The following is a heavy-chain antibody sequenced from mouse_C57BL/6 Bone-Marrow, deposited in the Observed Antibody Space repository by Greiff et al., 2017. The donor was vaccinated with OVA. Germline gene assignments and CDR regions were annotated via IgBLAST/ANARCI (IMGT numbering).Heavy chain of an antibody. CDR1: GYTFTSYW. J-gene: IGHJ3*01. Sequence: VQLQQPGAELVRPGSSVKLSCKASGYTFTSYWMDWVKQRPGQGLEWIGNIYPSDSETHYNQKFKDKATLTVDKSSSTAYMQLSSLTSEDSAVYYCARLGYGAWFAYWGQGTLVTVSA. V-gene: IGHV1-61*01. D-gene: IGHD2-2*01. CDR3: ARLGYGAWFAY. CDR2: IYPSDSET.